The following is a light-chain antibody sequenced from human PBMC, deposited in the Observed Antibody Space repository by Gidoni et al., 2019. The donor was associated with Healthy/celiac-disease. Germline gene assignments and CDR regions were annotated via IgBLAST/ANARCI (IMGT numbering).Light chain of an antibody. CDR1: QSISSY. J-gene: IGKJ3*01. CDR2: AAS. Sequence: DIQMTQSPPSLSASVGDRVTITCRASQSISSYLNWYQQKPGKAPKLLIYAASSLQSGVPSRFSGSGSGTDFTLTISSLQPEDFATYYCQQSYSTLPLTFXPXTKVDIK. CDR3: QQSYSTLPLT. V-gene: IGKV1-39*01.